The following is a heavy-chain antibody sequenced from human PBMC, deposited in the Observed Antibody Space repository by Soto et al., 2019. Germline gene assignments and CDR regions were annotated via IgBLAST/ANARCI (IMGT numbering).Heavy chain of an antibody. CDR2: IYRGGST. V-gene: IGHV3-53*04. Sequence: EVQLVESGGGLVQPGGSLRLSCAASEFTVSSNYMSWVRQAPGKGLEWGSVIYRGGSTYYADSVKGRFTISRHNSKNTLYLQMNGLRAEDTAVYYCARALERGYCSSTSCYPYYFDYWGQGTLVTVSS. CDR1: EFTVSSNY. D-gene: IGHD2-2*01. CDR3: ARALERGYCSSTSCYPYYFDY. J-gene: IGHJ4*02.